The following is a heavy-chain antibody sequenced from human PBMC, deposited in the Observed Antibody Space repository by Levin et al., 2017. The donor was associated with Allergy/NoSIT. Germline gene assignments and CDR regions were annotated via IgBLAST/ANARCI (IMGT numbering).Heavy chain of an antibody. CDR3: SRGAAGPRLGY. CDR2: ITDNGNI. D-gene: IGHD6-13*01. V-gene: IGHV4-34*01. CDR1: GGSFSGYF. Sequence: GSLRLSCAVYGGSFSGYFWTWIRQSPGKGLEWIGEITDNGNINYNPSLKSRVTMSVDTSKSQFSLKLSSVTAADTAVYYCSRGAAGPRLGYWGQGTLVTVSS. J-gene: IGHJ4*02.